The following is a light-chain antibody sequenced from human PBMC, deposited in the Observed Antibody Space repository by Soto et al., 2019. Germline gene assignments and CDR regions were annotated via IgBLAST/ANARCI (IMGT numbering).Light chain of an antibody. Sequence: SYELTQPPSVSVSPGQTASITCSGDKLGDKYACWYQQKPGQSPVLVIYQDSKRPSGIPERFSGSNSGNTATLNISGTQARDEADYYCQAWDSSTHVVFGGGTQLTVL. CDR1: KLGDKY. V-gene: IGLV3-1*01. J-gene: IGLJ2*01. CDR3: QAWDSSTHVV. CDR2: QDS.